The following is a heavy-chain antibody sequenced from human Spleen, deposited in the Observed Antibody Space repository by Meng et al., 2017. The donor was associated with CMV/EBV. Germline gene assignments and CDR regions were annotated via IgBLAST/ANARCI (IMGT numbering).Heavy chain of an antibody. D-gene: IGHD3-3*01. CDR2: INNGDGST. Sequence: GESLKISCAASGFTFSNYDMSWVRQAPGKGLEWVSAINNGDGSTYYADSVKGRFTISKDNSKNTLYLQMNSLRAEDTAVYYCAKDGYYDFWSGWQGNWFDPWGQGTLVTVSS. V-gene: IGHV3-23*01. CDR1: GFTFSNYD. J-gene: IGHJ5*02. CDR3: AKDGYYDFWSGWQGNWFDP.